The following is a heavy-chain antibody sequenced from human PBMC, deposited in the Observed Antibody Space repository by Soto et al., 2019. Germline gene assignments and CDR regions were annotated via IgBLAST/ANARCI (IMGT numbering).Heavy chain of an antibody. Sequence: GASVKVSCKASGYTFTSYYMHWVRQAPGQGLEWMGIINPSGGSTSYAQKFQGRVTMTRDTATSTVYMELSSLRSEDTAVYYCARDSTDYDFWSGYSFDPWGQGPLVTVSS. D-gene: IGHD3-3*01. J-gene: IGHJ5*02. CDR3: ARDSTDYDFWSGYSFDP. CDR2: INPSGGST. V-gene: IGHV1-46*01. CDR1: GYTFTSYY.